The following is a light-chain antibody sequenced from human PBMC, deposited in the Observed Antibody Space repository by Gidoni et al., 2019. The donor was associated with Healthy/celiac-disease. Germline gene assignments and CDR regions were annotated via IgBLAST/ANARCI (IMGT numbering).Light chain of an antibody. J-gene: IGKJ1*01. CDR3: QQYDSSRWT. CDR2: DAS. CDR1: QSVSSSY. V-gene: IGKV3-20*01. Sequence: EIVLTQSPGTLSLSPGERATPSCRASQSVSSSYLAWYQQKPGQAPRPLIYDASSRAAGIPDRFSGSGSGTDFTLTISRLEPEDFAVYYCQQYDSSRWTFGQGTKVEIK.